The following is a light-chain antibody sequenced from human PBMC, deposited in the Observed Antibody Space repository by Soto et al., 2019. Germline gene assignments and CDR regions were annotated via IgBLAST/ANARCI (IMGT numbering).Light chain of an antibody. CDR2: EGS. CDR3: CSFARSSTSYV. V-gene: IGLV2-23*01. J-gene: IGLJ1*01. CDR1: SSGVGSSNL. Sequence: SALTQPASVSGSPRQSITISCTGTSSGVGSSNLVSWYQQHPGKAPKLIIYEGSRRPSGVSGRFSGSMSGNAASLTISGLQAEDEADYYCCSFARSSTSYVFGTGTKVTVL.